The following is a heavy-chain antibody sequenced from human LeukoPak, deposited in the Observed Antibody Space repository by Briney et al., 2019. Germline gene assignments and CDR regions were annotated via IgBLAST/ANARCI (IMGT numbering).Heavy chain of an antibody. CDR2: IYYTGIT. Sequence: SETLSLTCTVSGGSISSYYWTWIRQPPGKGLEWIGYIYYTGITNYNPSLKSRVTISVDTSKNQFSLKLSSVTAADTAVYYCARLGVHWFDPWGQGTLVTVSS. CDR1: GGSISSYY. V-gene: IGHV4-59*01. CDR3: ARLGVHWFDP. J-gene: IGHJ5*02. D-gene: IGHD2-8*01.